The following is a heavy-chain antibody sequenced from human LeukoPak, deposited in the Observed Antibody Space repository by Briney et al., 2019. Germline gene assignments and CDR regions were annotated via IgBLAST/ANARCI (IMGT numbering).Heavy chain of an antibody. V-gene: IGHV1-69*05. D-gene: IGHD3-3*01. CDR1: GGTFSSYA. J-gene: IGHJ4*02. CDR3: ATSAYYDFWSGYYYYDY. CDR2: IIPIFGTA. Sequence: SVKVSCKASGGTFSSYAISWVRQAPGQGLEWMGGIIPIFGTANYAQKFQGRVTITTDESTSTAYMELSSLRSENTAVYYCATSAYYDFWSGYYYYDYWGQGTLVTVSS.